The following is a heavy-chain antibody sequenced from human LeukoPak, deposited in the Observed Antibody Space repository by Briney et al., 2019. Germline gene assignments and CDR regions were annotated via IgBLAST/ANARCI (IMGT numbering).Heavy chain of an antibody. CDR1: GGSISNYY. D-gene: IGHD3-10*01. V-gene: IGHV3-15*07. J-gene: IGHJ4*02. Sequence: PSETLSLTCTVSGGSISNYYWNWIRQPPGKRLEWIGRIKSKTDGETTNYAEPVRGRFTISRDDSKSAVYLQMNSLKIEDTAVYYCTTDLGTYYHGSQRLIPIDYWGQGTLVTVSS. CDR3: TTDLGTYYHGSQRLIPIDY. CDR2: IKSKTDGETT.